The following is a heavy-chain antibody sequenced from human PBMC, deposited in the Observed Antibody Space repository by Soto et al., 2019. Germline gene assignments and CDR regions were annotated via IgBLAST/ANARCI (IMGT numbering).Heavy chain of an antibody. CDR1: GFTFSSYT. CDR3: AIEQGAGDFDY. V-gene: IGHV3-30-3*01. Sequence: QVQLVESGGGVVQPGRSLRLSCAASGFTFSSYTMHWVRQAPGKGLEWVAVISYDGSNKYYADSVKGRFTNSRDNSKNTLYLQMNSLRAEDTAGYYCAIEQGAGDFDYWGQGTLVTVSS. CDR2: ISYDGSNK. J-gene: IGHJ4*02.